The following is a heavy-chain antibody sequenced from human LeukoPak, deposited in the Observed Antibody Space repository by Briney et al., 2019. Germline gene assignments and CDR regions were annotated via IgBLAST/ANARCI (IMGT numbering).Heavy chain of an antibody. Sequence: PSETLSLTCTVSGGSISSYYWSWIRQPPGKGLEWIGYIYYSGSTNYNPSLKSRVTISVDTSKNQFSLKLSSVTVADTAVYYCAREEVYDSSGYLDAFDIWGQGTMVTVSS. CDR2: IYYSGST. V-gene: IGHV4-59*01. CDR1: GGSISSYY. CDR3: AREEVYDSSGYLDAFDI. D-gene: IGHD3-22*01. J-gene: IGHJ3*02.